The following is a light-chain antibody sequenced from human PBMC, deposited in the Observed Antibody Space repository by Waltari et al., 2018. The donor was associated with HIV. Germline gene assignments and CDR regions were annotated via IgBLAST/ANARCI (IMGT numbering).Light chain of an antibody. CDR2: AAS. CDR3: QQTYSMPWT. CDR1: QSITTY. Sequence: DIQMTQSPSSLSASVGDRVTITCRASQSITTYLNWYHQKPGTAPKVLISAASTLQSGVTSRFSGSGSGTDFTLTISSLQPEDFATYYCQQTYSMPWTFGQGTKVEIK. V-gene: IGKV1-39*01. J-gene: IGKJ1*01.